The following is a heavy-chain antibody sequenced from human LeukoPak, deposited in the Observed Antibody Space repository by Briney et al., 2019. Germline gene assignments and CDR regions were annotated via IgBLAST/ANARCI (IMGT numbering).Heavy chain of an antibody. J-gene: IGHJ4*02. D-gene: IGHD7-27*01. Sequence: PSQTLSPTCTVAAGSITPYYLTWIRQPPRRGLEWIGYVYYDGSNDYNPSISSRVTILLDMSKQQFSLKLTSVTAADTAAYYCATNTGTVFDYWGQGIMVTVSS. CDR3: ATNTGTVFDY. V-gene: IGHV4-59*01. CDR2: VYYDGSN. CDR1: AGSITPYY.